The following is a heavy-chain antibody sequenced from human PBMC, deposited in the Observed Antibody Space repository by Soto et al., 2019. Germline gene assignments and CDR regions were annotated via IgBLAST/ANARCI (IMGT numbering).Heavy chain of an antibody. J-gene: IGHJ4*02. CDR2: IYWDDVK. V-gene: IGHV2-5*02. D-gene: IGHD4-17*01. CDR3: ARKGSGDYALDY. Sequence: SGPTLVNPTQTLTLTCTLSGFSLSTGGVGVGWIRQSPGKALEWLAVIYWDDVKHYSPSLERRLTITKDTSESGVVLTMTNMDPVDTATYYCARKGSGDYALDYWGQGIVVTVSS. CDR1: GFSLSTGGVG.